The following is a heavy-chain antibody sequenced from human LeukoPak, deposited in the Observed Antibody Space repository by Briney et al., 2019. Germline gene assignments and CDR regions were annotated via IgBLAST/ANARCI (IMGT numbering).Heavy chain of an antibody. J-gene: IGHJ4*02. CDR3: AREMGHDLTEFDS. V-gene: IGHV4-39*07. D-gene: IGHD3-3*01. Sequence: SETLSLTCSVSGRSISSASYFWGWIRQPPGKGLEWIGAIYYNGITYYNPSLKSRITISIDTSKNQFSLILNSVTAADTTFYYCAREMGHDLTEFDSWGQGTLVTVSS. CDR1: GRSISSASYF. CDR2: IYYNGIT.